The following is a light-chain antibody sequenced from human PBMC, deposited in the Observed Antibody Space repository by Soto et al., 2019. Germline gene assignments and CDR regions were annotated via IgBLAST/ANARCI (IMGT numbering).Light chain of an antibody. Sequence: QSALTQPASVSGSPGQSITISCTVTSGDIGAYKYVSWYQQHPGKVPKLIIYDVGDRPSGVSNRFSGSKSGNTASLTISGLQAEDEADYYCGSYTRSSTVVFGGGTKLTVL. J-gene: IGLJ3*02. V-gene: IGLV2-14*03. CDR2: DVG. CDR1: SGDIGAYKY. CDR3: GSYTRSSTVV.